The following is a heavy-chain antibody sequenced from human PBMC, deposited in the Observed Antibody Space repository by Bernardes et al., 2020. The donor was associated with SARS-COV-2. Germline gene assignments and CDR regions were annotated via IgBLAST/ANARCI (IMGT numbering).Heavy chain of an antibody. CDR1: GFTVSSSY. V-gene: IGHV3-66*03. CDR2: IYICCTT. Sequence: AGSLTLSCAASGFTVSSSYLSWVRMAPGKGLEWVSVIYICCTTYYAYSVNVRFTISRDNSKNTLSLQMNSLRPDETAVYYCARDSMGMTTEGLKYYGMDVWGQGTTVTISS. CDR3: ARDSMGMTTEGLKYYGMDV. D-gene: IGHD4-17*01. J-gene: IGHJ6*02.